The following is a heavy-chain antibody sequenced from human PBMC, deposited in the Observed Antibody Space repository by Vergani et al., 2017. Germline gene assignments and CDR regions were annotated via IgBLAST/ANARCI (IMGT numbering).Heavy chain of an antibody. Sequence: QVQLVQSGAEVKKTGASVKVSCKASGYTFSNYYMHWVRQAPGQGLEWMGIINPSGCHTNYAQQFQGRVTMTRDTSTSTVYMELSSLRSEDTAIYYCARGDYGILTGYRYWGQGTLVTVAA. V-gene: IGHV1-46*03. CDR1: GYTFSNYY. J-gene: IGHJ4*02. D-gene: IGHD3-9*01. CDR2: INPSGCHT. CDR3: ARGDYGILTGYRY.